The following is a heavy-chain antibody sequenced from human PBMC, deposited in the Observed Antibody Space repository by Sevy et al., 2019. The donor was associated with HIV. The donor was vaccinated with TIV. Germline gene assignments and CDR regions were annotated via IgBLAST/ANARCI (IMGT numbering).Heavy chain of an antibody. D-gene: IGHD2-21*02. J-gene: IGHJ4*02. Sequence: SGPTLVNPTQTLTLTCTFSGFSLSTNRMNVAWIRQPPGKALEWLALIYWNDDKHYIPSLKSRLTITKDTSKNQVVFTLTNMDLVDTATYYCARSSDSPFDYWGQGALVTVSS. V-gene: IGHV2-5*01. CDR1: GFSLSTNRMN. CDR2: IYWNDDK. CDR3: ARSSDSPFDY.